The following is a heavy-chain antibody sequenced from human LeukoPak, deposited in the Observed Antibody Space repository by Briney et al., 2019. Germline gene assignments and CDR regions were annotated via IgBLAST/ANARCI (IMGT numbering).Heavy chain of an antibody. CDR3: ARGPALYCTSSSCLDGVD. V-gene: IGHV3-21*01. J-gene: IGHJ4*02. D-gene: IGHD2-2*01. CDR2: ISSGGSYI. CDR1: GFTFGNSA. Sequence: GGSLRLSCAVSGFTFGNSAMSWVRQAPGKGLEWVSSISSGGSYISYADSVKGRFTVSRDNAKDSLFLQMRSLRDEDTAVYYCARGPALYCTSSSCLDGVDWGQGTLVSVSS.